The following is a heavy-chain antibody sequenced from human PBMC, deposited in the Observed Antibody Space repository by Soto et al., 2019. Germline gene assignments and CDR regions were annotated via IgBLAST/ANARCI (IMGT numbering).Heavy chain of an antibody. CDR1: GGSIGSGDYY. CDR2: IYYSGNT. J-gene: IGHJ5*02. Sequence: SETLSLTCTVSGGSIGSGDYYWSWIRQPPGKGLEWIGYIYYSGNTYYNPSLKSRLTISLDTSKNQFSLNLSSVTAADTAVYFCAKAPQQRNPPLFFHPGGQEPRVPASS. V-gene: IGHV4-30-4*01. D-gene: IGHD1-1*01. CDR3: AKAPQQRNPPLFFHP.